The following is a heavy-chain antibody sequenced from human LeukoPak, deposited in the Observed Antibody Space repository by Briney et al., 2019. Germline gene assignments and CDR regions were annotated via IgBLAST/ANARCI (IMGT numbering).Heavy chain of an antibody. Sequence: KTSETLSLTCAVYGGSFSGYYWSWIRQPPGKGLEWIGEISHSGSTNYNPSLKSRVTISVDTSKNQFSLKLSSATAADTAVYYCARGAMVVGYCSGGSCQSIFDYWGQGTLVTVSS. CDR2: ISHSGST. V-gene: IGHV4-34*01. D-gene: IGHD2-15*01. CDR1: GGSFSGYY. CDR3: ARGAMVVGYCSGGSCQSIFDY. J-gene: IGHJ4*02.